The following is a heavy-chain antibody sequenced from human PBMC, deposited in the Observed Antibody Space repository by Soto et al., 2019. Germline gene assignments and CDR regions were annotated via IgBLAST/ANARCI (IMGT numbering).Heavy chain of an antibody. V-gene: IGHV3-33*01. D-gene: IGHD6-19*01. CDR2: IWYDGSNK. CDR1: GFTFSSYG. CDR3: ARDRRGWEWYFDL. Sequence: QVQLVESGGGVVQPGRSLRLSCAASGFTFSSYGMHWVRQAPGKGLEWVAVIWYDGSNKYYADSVKGRFTISRDNSKNTLYLQMNSLIAEDTAVYYCARDRRGWEWYFDLWGRGTLVTVSS. J-gene: IGHJ2*01.